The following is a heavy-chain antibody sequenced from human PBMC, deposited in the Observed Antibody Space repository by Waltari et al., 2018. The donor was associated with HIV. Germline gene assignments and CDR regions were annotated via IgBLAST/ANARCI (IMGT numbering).Heavy chain of an antibody. D-gene: IGHD2-15*01. J-gene: IGHJ4*02. CDR2: ISGSGDGT. Sequence: EVQLLESGGGLVQPGGSLRLCCAASGFIFSTYAVTWVRQAPGKGLEWVSSISGSGDGTYYADSVKGRFTISRDNSKNTLCLQMNSLRAEDTAVYYCAKDRAGWLLASFFDSWGQGTLVTVSS. V-gene: IGHV3-23*01. CDR1: GFIFSTYA. CDR3: AKDRAGWLLASFFDS.